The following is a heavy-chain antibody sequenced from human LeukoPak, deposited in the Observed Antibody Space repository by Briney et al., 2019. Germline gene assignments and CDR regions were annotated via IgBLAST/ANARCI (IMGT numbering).Heavy chain of an antibody. CDR3: ARDWGDESRGQFDAFDI. CDR1: GFTFSSYS. J-gene: IGHJ3*02. D-gene: IGHD3-16*01. Sequence: GGSLRLSCAASGFTFSSYSMNWVRQAPGKGLEWVANVKQDGSRKYYVDSVKGRFTISRDNARNSLYLEMNSLRVEDTAVYYCARDWGDESRGQFDAFDIWGQGTRVTVSS. V-gene: IGHV3-7*04. CDR2: VKQDGSRK.